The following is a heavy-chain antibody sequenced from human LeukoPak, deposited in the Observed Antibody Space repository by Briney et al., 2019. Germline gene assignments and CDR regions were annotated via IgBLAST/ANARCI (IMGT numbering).Heavy chain of an antibody. CDR2: MNPNSGNT. CDR1: GYTFTGYY. J-gene: IGHJ3*02. D-gene: IGHD1-1*01. CDR3: ARGLMNDDAFDI. Sequence: ASVKVSCKASGYTFTGYYMHWVRQAPGQGLEWMGWMNPNSGNTGYAQKFQGRVTMTRNTSISTAYMELSSLRSEDTAVYYCARGLMNDDAFDIWGQGTMVTVSS. V-gene: IGHV1-8*02.